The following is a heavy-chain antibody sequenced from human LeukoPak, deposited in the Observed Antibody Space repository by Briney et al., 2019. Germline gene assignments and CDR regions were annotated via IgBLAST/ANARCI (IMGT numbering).Heavy chain of an antibody. CDR2: IYPGDSDT. D-gene: IGHD2-21*02. J-gene: IGHJ4*02. V-gene: IGHV5-51*01. Sequence: GESLKISCKDSGYSFASFWIGWVRQMPTKGLEWTGIIYPGDSDTRYSPSFQGQVTISADKSISTAYLQWSSLKASDSAIYYCARPATGDQGGYWGQGTLVTVSS. CDR3: ARPATGDQGGY. CDR1: GYSFASFW.